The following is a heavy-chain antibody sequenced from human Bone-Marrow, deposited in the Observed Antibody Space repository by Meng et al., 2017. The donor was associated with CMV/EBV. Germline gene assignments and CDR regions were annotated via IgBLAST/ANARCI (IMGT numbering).Heavy chain of an antibody. Sequence: GESLKISCAASGFTFSSYSMNWVRQAPGKGLEWVSSISSSSSYIYYADSVKGRFTISRDNAKNSLYLQMNSLKTEDTAVYYCTTSGYSYGFYYHYGMDVWGQGTTVTVSS. CDR3: TTSGYSYGFYYHYGMDV. D-gene: IGHD5-18*01. CDR2: ISSSSSYI. V-gene: IGHV3-21*03. CDR1: GFTFSSYS. J-gene: IGHJ6*02.